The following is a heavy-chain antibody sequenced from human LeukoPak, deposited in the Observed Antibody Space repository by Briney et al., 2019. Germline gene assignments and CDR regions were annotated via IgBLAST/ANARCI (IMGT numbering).Heavy chain of an antibody. CDR2: INTYNDNT. CDR1: GYTFTSYG. J-gene: IGHJ6*02. CDR3: ARYRPGYYYYGLDV. D-gene: IGHD2-2*01. V-gene: IGHV1-18*01. Sequence: ASVNVSCKASGYTFTSYGISWLRQAPGQGLEWMGWINTYNDNTNYAQKLQGRVTMTTDTSTTTAYMELRSLGSDDTAVYYCARYRPGYYYYGLDVWGQGTTVTVSS.